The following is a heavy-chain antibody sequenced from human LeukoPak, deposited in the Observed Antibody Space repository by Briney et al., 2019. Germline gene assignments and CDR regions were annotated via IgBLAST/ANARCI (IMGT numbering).Heavy chain of an antibody. Sequence: GGSLRLSCAASGFTFSTYWMHWVRQAPGKGLVWVSHINSDGSSTSYADSVKGRFTISRDNAKNTLYLQMNRLRDEDTAVYYCARDTPQLGIDYWGQGTLVTVSS. J-gene: IGHJ4*02. V-gene: IGHV3-74*01. CDR1: GFTFSTYW. D-gene: IGHD7-27*01. CDR2: INSDGSST. CDR3: ARDTPQLGIDY.